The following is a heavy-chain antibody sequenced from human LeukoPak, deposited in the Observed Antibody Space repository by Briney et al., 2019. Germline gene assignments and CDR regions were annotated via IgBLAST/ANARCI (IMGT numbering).Heavy chain of an antibody. D-gene: IGHD1-26*01. J-gene: IGHJ4*02. CDR1: GFTFSSYA. Sequence: GGSLRLSCAASGFTFSSYAMSWVRQGPEKGLEWGSTISGSGGGTYYADSVKGAFTISRDDSKNPLYLQMNSLRAEDTAVYYCVKDLGRYRNNCFDYWGQGTLVTVPS. CDR3: VKDLGRYRNNCFDY. CDR2: ISGSGGGT. V-gene: IGHV3-23*01.